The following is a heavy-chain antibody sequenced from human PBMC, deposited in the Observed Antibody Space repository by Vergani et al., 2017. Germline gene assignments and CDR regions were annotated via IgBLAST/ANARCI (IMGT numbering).Heavy chain of an antibody. CDR3: AKVGREMATITGWFDP. D-gene: IGHD5-24*01. CDR1: GYTLTELS. CDR2: FDPEDGET. Sequence: QVQLVQSGAEVKKPGASVKVSCKVSGYTLTELSMHWVRQAPGKGLEWMGGFDPEDGETIYAQKFQGRVTMTEDTSTDTAYMELSSLRSEDTAVYYCAKVGREMATITGWFDPWGQGTLVTVSS. V-gene: IGHV1-24*01. J-gene: IGHJ5*02.